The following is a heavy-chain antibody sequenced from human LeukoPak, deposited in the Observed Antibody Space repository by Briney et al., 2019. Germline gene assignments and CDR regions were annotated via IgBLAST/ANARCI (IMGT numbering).Heavy chain of an antibody. CDR3: ARGGGIVGAVGWFDP. V-gene: IGHV4-59*01. Sequence: SETLSLTCTVSGDSMSDYFWTWIRQPPGKGLEWIGYAADSGSTNYNPSLKSRVTISVDTSKNQFSLKLSSVTAADTAVYYCARGGGIVGAVGWFDPWGQGTLVTVSS. D-gene: IGHD1-26*01. CDR1: GDSMSDYF. CDR2: AADSGST. J-gene: IGHJ5*02.